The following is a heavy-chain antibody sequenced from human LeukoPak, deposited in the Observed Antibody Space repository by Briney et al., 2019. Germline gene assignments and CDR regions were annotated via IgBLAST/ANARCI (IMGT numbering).Heavy chain of an antibody. CDR1: GFTFNNYI. CDR2: ISSSSDYI. D-gene: IGHD6-19*01. J-gene: IGHJ4*02. CDR3: AKDGGRQWLSLYYFDY. Sequence: PGGSLRLSCAASGFTFNNYIMNWVRQAPGKGLEGVSSISSSSDYIYYADSVKGRFTISRDNHKNTLYLQMNSLRAEDTAVYYCAKDGGRQWLSLYYFDYWGQGTLVTVSS. V-gene: IGHV3-21*01.